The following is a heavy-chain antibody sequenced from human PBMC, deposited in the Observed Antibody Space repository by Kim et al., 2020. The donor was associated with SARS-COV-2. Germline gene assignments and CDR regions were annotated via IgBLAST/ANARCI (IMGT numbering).Heavy chain of an antibody. Sequence: GGSLRLSCAASGFTFSNYGMHWVRQAPGKGLEWVAVISNDGGNKYYADSVKGRFTISRDNAKNTLHLQMNSLRAEDTAVYYCAKGVMDTAMVGDYWGQGTMVTVSS. J-gene: IGHJ4*02. CDR2: ISNDGGNK. CDR3: AKGVMDTAMVGDY. D-gene: IGHD5-18*01. CDR1: GFTFSNYG. V-gene: IGHV3-30*18.